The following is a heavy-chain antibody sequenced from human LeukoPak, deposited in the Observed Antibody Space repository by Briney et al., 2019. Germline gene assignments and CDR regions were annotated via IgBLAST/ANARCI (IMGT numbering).Heavy chain of an antibody. CDR3: ARDRKYYYHMDV. D-gene: IGHD1-14*01. CDR2: IYHSGST. V-gene: IGHV4-39*07. Sequence: SETLSLTCTVSGGSISSGTYYWGWIRQPPGKGLEWIGSIYHSGSTYYNPSLKSRVTISVDTSKNQFSLKLSSLTAADTAVYYCARDRKYYYHMDVWGKGTTVTVSS. J-gene: IGHJ6*03. CDR1: GGSISSGTYY.